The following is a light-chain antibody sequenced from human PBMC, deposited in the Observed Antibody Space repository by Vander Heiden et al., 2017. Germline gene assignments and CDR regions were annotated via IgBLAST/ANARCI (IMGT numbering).Light chain of an antibody. CDR1: QSISSY. CDR2: AAS. V-gene: IGKV1-39*01. J-gene: IGKJ4*01. Sequence: DLQMTQSPSSLSASEGDRVTITCRASQSISSYLNWYQQKPGKAPKLLIYAASSLQSGVPSRFSGSGSGTDFTLTISSLQPEDIATYYCLQSYRTPLTFGGGTKVEIK. CDR3: LQSYRTPLT.